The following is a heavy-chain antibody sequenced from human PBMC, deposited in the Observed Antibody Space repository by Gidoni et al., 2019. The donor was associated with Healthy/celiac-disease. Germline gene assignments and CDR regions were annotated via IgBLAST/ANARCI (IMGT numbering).Heavy chain of an antibody. CDR3: ARVVVVVVTTTYYFDY. D-gene: IGHD2-21*02. V-gene: IGHV4-30-4*01. CDR1: GGSISSGDYY. J-gene: IGHJ4*02. Sequence: QVQLQESGPGLVKPSQTLSLTCTVSGGSISSGDYYWSWIRQPPGKGLEWIGYIYYSGSTYYNPSLKSRVTISVDTSKNQFSLKLSSVTAADTAVYYCARVVVVVVTTTYYFDYWGQGTLVTVSS. CDR2: IYYSGST.